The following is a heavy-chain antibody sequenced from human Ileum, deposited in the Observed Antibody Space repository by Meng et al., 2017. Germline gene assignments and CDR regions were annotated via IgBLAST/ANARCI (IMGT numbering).Heavy chain of an antibody. CDR1: GGSIGSAAYY. CDR3: ARHGHFTPDKYYFDY. V-gene: IGHV4-31*03. Sequence: QVQLQESGPGLVKVSQNLSLTCTVSGGSIGSAAYYWTWIRQHPAKGLEWIGYIHYTGSTSYNPSLESRTSTSIDTSNNQFSLKLNSVTAADTALYFCARHGHFTPDKYYFDYCGQGTLVTVSS. D-gene: IGHD2-8*01. CDR2: IHYTGST. J-gene: IGHJ4*02.